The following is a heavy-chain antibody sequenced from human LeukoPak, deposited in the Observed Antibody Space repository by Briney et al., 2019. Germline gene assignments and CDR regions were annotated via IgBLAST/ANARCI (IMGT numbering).Heavy chain of an antibody. J-gene: IGHJ3*02. CDR3: ARDKYYYDSSGYGFDI. Sequence: SETLSLTCTVSGGSISSGSYYWSWIRQPAGKGLEWIGRIYTSGSTNYNPSLKSRVTISVDTSKNQFSLKLSSVTAADTAVYYCARDKYYYDSSGYGFDIWGQGTMVTVSS. V-gene: IGHV4-61*02. D-gene: IGHD3-22*01. CDR1: GGSISSGSYY. CDR2: IYTSGST.